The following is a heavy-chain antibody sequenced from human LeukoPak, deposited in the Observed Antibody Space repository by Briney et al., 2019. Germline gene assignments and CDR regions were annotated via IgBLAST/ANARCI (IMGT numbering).Heavy chain of an antibody. Sequence: GGSLRLSCAASGFTFSSHAMSWVRQAPGKGLEWVSAISGSGGSTYYADSVKGRFTISRDNSKNTLYLQMNSLRAEDTAVYYCAKVGYCSGGSCYYPPSDFDYWGQGTLVTVSS. CDR3: AKVGYCSGGSCYYPPSDFDY. D-gene: IGHD2-15*01. V-gene: IGHV3-23*01. J-gene: IGHJ4*02. CDR2: ISGSGGST. CDR1: GFTFSSHA.